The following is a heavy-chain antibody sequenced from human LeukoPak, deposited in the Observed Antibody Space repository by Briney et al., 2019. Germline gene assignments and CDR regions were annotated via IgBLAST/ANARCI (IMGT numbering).Heavy chain of an antibody. CDR3: VTRPPAGRYFDY. J-gene: IGHJ4*02. D-gene: IGHD2-2*01. V-gene: IGHV3-64D*08. Sequence: GGSLRLACSASGLTLATYVMVWVRQAPGKGMEYVSAISADGGVTYYADSVKGRFTISRDNSKDTLYLQMSSLRAEDTAVYYCVTRPPAGRYFDYWGQGTKVTVSS. CDR1: GLTLATYV. CDR2: ISADGGVT.